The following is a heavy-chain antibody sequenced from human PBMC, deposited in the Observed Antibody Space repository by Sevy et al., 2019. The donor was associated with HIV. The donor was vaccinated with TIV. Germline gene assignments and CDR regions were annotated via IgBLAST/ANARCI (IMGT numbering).Heavy chain of an antibody. Sequence: ASVKVSCKASGYTFTSYGISWVRQAPGQGLEWMGWISAYNGNTNYAQKLQGRVTMTTDTSMSTAYMELRSLRSDDTAVYYCARDYRYCSCGSCYSARSFDIWGQGTMVTVSS. V-gene: IGHV1-18*01. D-gene: IGHD2-15*01. CDR2: ISAYNGNT. CDR1: GYTFTSYG. CDR3: ARDYRYCSCGSCYSARSFDI. J-gene: IGHJ3*02.